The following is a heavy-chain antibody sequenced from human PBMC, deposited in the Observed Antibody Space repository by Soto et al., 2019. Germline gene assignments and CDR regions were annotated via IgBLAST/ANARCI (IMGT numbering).Heavy chain of an antibody. V-gene: IGHV3-33*01. J-gene: IGHJ4*02. CDR2: IWYDGSNK. CDR3: ARAAVAGPGPFDY. D-gene: IGHD6-19*01. CDR1: GFTFSSYG. Sequence: QVQLVESGGGVVQPGRSLRLSCAASGFTFSSYGMHWVRQAPGKGLEWVAVIWYDGSNKYYADSVKGRFTISRDNSKNTLYLQMNSLRAEDTVVYYCARAAVAGPGPFDYWGQGTLVTVSS.